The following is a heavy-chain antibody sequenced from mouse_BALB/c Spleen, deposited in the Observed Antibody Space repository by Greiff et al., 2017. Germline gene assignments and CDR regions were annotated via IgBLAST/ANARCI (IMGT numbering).Heavy chain of an antibody. CDR3: AREATTDY. Sequence: LVESGAELVRPGTSVKISCKASGYAFTNYWLGWVKQRPGHGLEWIGDIYPGSGNTYYNEKFKGKATLTADKSSSTAYMQLSSLTSEDSAVYFCAREATTDYWGQGTTLTVSS. CDR2: IYPGSGNT. D-gene: IGHD1-1*01. CDR1: GYAFTNYW. J-gene: IGHJ2*01. V-gene: IGHV1-63*01.